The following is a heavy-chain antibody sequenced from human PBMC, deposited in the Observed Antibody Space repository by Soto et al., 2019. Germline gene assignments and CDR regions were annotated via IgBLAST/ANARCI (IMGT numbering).Heavy chain of an antibody. Sequence: QAQLVESGGGVVQPGRSLRLSCAASGFTFNNYAMHWVRQAPGKGLERVAVISHDGSIEYYPDSVKGRFTISRDNSKNTLYLEMNRLRAEDTAVYYCARDSRSTGQGAFDIWGQGTMVIVSS. CDR2: ISHDGSIE. CDR1: GFTFNNYA. J-gene: IGHJ3*02. CDR3: ARDSRSTGQGAFDI. D-gene: IGHD3-16*01. V-gene: IGHV3-30*03.